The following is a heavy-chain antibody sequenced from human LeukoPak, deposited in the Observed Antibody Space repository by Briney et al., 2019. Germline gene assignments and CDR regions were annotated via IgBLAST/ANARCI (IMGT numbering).Heavy chain of an antibody. CDR1: GFTFSSYS. CDR2: ISSTSSYT. CDR3: ARQDPDSSSSVEGFDY. Sequence: GGSLRLSCAASGFTFSSYSMNWVRQAPGKGLEWVSSISSTSSYTFYTDSVKGRFTISRDNAKNSLYLQMNSLRAEDTAVYYCARQDPDSSSSVEGFDYWGQGTLVTVSS. V-gene: IGHV3-21*01. D-gene: IGHD6-13*01. J-gene: IGHJ4*02.